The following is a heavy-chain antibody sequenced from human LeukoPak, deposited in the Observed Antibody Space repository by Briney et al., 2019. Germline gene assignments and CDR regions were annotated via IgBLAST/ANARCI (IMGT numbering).Heavy chain of an antibody. V-gene: IGHV3-21*01. D-gene: IGHD3-10*02. CDR1: GFTFSSYS. J-gene: IGHJ4*02. CDR2: ISSSSSYI. Sequence: GGSLRLSCAASGFTFSSYSMNWVRQAPGKGLEWVSSISSSSSYIYCADSLKGRFTISRDNAKNSLYLQMNSLRAEDTAVYYCARGTMFPYYFDYWGQGTLVTVSS. CDR3: ARGTMFPYYFDY.